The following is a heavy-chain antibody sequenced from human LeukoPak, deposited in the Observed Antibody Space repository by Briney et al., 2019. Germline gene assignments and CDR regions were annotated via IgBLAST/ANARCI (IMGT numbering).Heavy chain of an antibody. CDR2: IWYDGSNK. V-gene: IGHV3-33*01. D-gene: IGHD6-19*01. J-gene: IGHJ3*02. CDR1: GFTFSSYG. Sequence: PGGSLRLSCAASGFTFSSYGMPWVRQAPGKGLEWVAVIWYDGSNKYYADSVKGRFTISRDNSKNTLYLQMNSLRAEDTAVYYCARPDSSGWYGMSDAFDIWGQGTMVTVSS. CDR3: ARPDSSGWYGMSDAFDI.